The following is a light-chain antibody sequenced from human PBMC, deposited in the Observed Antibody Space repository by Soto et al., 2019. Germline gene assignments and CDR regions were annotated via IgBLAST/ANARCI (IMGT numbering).Light chain of an antibody. V-gene: IGKV1-6*01. J-gene: IGKJ2*01. CDR1: QDIKDE. Sequence: AIQMTQSPSSLSAFVGDSVTITCRASQDIKDEVGWYQQKPGKAPKLLIFGASSLQSGVPSRFRGSGTGTDFTLTISGLQAADFATYYCQRYNDYQYIFGQGTKLEIK. CDR3: QRYNDYQYI. CDR2: GAS.